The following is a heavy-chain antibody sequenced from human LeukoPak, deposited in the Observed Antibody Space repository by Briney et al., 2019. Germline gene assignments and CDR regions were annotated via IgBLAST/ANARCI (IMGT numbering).Heavy chain of an antibody. CDR1: GGSFSGYY. D-gene: IGHD5-18*01. V-gene: IGHV4-34*01. CDR3: ARGLGLGYSYGSRSYYFDY. J-gene: IGHJ4*02. CDR2: INHSGST. Sequence: PSETLSLTCAVYGGSFSGYYWSWIRQPPGKGLEWIGEINHSGSTNYNPSLKSRVTISVDTSKNQFSLKLSSVTAADTAVYYCARGLGLGYSYGSRSYYFDYWGQGTPVTVSS.